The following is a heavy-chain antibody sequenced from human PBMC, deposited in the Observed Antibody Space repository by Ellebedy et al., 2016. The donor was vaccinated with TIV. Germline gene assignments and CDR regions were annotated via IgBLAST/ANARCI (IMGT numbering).Heavy chain of an antibody. CDR1: GYTFTTFA. Sequence: AASVKVSCKASGYTFTTFAIHWVRQAPGQSPEWMGWINVADANTKYSQKFQGRVTFTRDTSANTVYMHLSSLSSEDSAVYYCARDSLGYCSGGSCTNNWFDPWGQGTLVTVSS. D-gene: IGHD2-15*01. J-gene: IGHJ5*02. CDR3: ARDSLGYCSGGSCTNNWFDP. V-gene: IGHV1-3*01. CDR2: INVADANT.